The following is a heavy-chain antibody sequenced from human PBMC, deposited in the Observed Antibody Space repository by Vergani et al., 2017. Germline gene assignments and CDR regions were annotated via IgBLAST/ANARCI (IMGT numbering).Heavy chain of an antibody. CDR2: IYSGGST. J-gene: IGHJ6*03. CDR1: GFTFSSYG. Sequence: EVQLLESGGGLVQPGGSLRLSCAASGFTFSSYGMSWVRQAPGKGLEWVSVIYSGGSTYYAASVKGRFTISRDNSKNTLYLQMNSLRAEDTAVYYCARDSGYLDVWGKGTTVTVSS. CDR3: ARDSGYLDV. V-gene: IGHV3-66*02. D-gene: IGHD3-10*01.